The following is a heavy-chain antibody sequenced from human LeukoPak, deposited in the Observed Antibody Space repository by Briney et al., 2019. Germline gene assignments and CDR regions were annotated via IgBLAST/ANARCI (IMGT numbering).Heavy chain of an antibody. V-gene: IGHV1-2*02. Sequence: ASVKVSCKASGYTFTGYYMHWVRQAPGQGLEWMGWINPNSGGTNYAQKFQGRVTMTRDTSISTAYMELSSLRSEDTAVYYCTRAPYSGYDGYYYYYYMDVWGKGTTVTVSS. CDR2: INPNSGGT. CDR3: TRAPYSGYDGYYYYYYMDV. J-gene: IGHJ6*03. D-gene: IGHD5-12*01. CDR1: GYTFTGYY.